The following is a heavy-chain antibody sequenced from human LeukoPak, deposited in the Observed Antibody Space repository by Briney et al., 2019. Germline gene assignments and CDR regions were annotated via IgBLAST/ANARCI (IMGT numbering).Heavy chain of an antibody. D-gene: IGHD3-22*01. J-gene: IGHJ4*02. CDR2: IYYSGST. CDR1: GGSISSSSYY. V-gene: IGHV4-39*01. CDR3: ATSSGYQIDY. Sequence: SETLFLTCTVSGGSISSSSYYWGWIRQPPGKGLEWIGSIYYSGSTYYNPSLKSRVTISVDTSKNQFSLKLSSVTAADTAVYYCATSSGYQIDYWGQGTLVTVSS.